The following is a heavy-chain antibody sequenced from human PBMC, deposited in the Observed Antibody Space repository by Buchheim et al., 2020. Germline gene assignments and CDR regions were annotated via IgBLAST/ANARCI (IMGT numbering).Heavy chain of an antibody. V-gene: IGHV4-59*01. D-gene: IGHD3-10*01. CDR2: IYYSGST. CDR1: GGSISSYY. Sequence: VQLQESGPGLVKPSETLSLTCTVSGGSISSYYWSWIRQPPGKGLEWIGYIYYSGSTNYNPSLKSRVTISVDTSKNQFSLKLSSVTAADTAVYYCARSDPITMVRGVILYGMDVWGQGTT. CDR3: ARSDPITMVRGVILYGMDV. J-gene: IGHJ6*02.